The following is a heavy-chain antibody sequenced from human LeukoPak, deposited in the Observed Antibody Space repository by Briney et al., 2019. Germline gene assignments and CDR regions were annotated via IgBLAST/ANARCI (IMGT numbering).Heavy chain of an antibody. V-gene: IGHV3-7*01. CDR2: IKQDGSEK. D-gene: IGHD6-25*01. Sequence: ANIKQDGSEKYYVDSVKGRFTISRDNAKNSLFLQMDSLRAEDAAVYYCARDGRGYTNLIDYWGQGTLVTVSS. CDR3: ARDGRGYTNLIDY. J-gene: IGHJ4*02.